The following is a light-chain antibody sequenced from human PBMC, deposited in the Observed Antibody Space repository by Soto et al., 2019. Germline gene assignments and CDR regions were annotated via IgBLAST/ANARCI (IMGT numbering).Light chain of an antibody. J-gene: IGKJ5*01. V-gene: IGKV3-20*01. CDR3: QHYCSSPIP. Sequence: EIVLTQSPGTLSLSPGVRATLSCRASQSVSSSYLTWYQQKPGQAPRLLIYGASSRATGIPDRFSGSGSGTDFTLTISRLDPEDFSVYYFQHYCSSPIPFGQSPRLDIK. CDR2: GAS. CDR1: QSVSSSY.